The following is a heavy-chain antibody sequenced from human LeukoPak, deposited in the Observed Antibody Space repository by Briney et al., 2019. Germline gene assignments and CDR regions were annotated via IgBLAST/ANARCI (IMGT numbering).Heavy chain of an antibody. D-gene: IGHD4-17*01. CDR1: GGSINNYY. CDR3: AREYGDFDY. J-gene: IGHJ4*02. V-gene: IGHV4-4*07. Sequence: KASETLSLTCTVSGGSINNYYWSWIRQPAGKGLEWIGRINASGRTNYNPSLKSLVTMSVDTSKNQFSLKVNSVTAADTAVYYCAREYGDFDYWGQGTLVTVSS. CDR2: INASGRT.